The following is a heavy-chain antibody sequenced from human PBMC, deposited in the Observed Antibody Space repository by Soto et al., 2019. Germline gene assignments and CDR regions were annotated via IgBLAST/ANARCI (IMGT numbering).Heavy chain of an antibody. CDR2: ISYDGSNK. Sequence: QVQLVESGGGVVQPGRSLRLSCAASGFTFSTYAMHWVRQAPGKGLEWVAVISYDGSNKYYADSVKGRFTISRDNSKNTLYLQMNSLRAEDTDVYYCARDKRDLRFLEWSYYFGYWGQGTLVTVSS. CDR3: ARDKRDLRFLEWSYYFGY. CDR1: GFTFSTYA. V-gene: IGHV3-30-3*01. D-gene: IGHD3-3*01. J-gene: IGHJ4*02.